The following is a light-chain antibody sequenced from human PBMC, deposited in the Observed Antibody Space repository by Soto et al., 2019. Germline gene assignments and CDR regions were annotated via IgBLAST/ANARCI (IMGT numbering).Light chain of an antibody. J-gene: IGKJ1*01. V-gene: IGKV3-20*01. CDR1: QSVSSNY. CDR2: GAS. Sequence: EVVLTQSPGTLSLSPGERVTLSCRASQSVSSNYLSWFQQKPGQAPRLLIYGASSRASGIPDRFSGSGSGTDFSLTISRLEPEDFAVYYCQQYGSSPWTFGQGTTVEIK. CDR3: QQYGSSPWT.